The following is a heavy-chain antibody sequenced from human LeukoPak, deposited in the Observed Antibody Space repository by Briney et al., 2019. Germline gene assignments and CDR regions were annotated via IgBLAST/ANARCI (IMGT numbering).Heavy chain of an antibody. CDR3: ARDRSSGYYSDAFDI. V-gene: IGHV4-4*07. Sequence: PSETLSLTCTVSGGSINTYHWSWIRQPAGKGLEWVGRVYTSGNTNYNPSLKSRVTMSVDTSKNQFSLKLTSVTAADTAVYFCARDRSSGYYSDAFDIWGQGTMVTVSS. CDR2: VYTSGNT. J-gene: IGHJ3*02. CDR1: GGSINTYH. D-gene: IGHD3-22*01.